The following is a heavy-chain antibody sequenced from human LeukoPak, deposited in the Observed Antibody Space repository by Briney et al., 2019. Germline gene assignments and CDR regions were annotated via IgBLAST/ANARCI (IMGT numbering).Heavy chain of an antibody. CDR1: GGTFSSYA. Sequence: WASVKVSCKASGGTFSSYAISWVRQAPGQGLEYMGRLNPNSGATIYAQKFQGRVSMTRDTSISTAYMEVSRLKSDDTAVYYCATLKYDDVDYWGQGTLVTVSS. CDR2: LNPNSGAT. D-gene: IGHD3-3*01. CDR3: ATLKYDDVDY. V-gene: IGHV1-2*06. J-gene: IGHJ4*02.